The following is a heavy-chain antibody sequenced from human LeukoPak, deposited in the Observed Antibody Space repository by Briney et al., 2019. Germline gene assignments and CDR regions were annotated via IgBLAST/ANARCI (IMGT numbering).Heavy chain of an antibody. CDR1: GGSISSSSYY. Sequence: SETLSLTCTVSGGSISSSSYYWGWIRQPPGKGLEWIGSIYYSGSTYYNPSLKSRATISVDTSKNQFSLKLSSVTAADRAVYYCARHGGYAYAFDIWGQGTTVTVSS. CDR3: ARHGGYAYAFDI. J-gene: IGHJ3*02. D-gene: IGHD1-26*01. V-gene: IGHV4-39*01. CDR2: IYYSGST.